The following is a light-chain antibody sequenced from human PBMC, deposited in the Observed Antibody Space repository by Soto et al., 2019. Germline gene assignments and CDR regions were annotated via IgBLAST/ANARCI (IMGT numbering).Light chain of an antibody. V-gene: IGKV3D-20*02. Sequence: EIVLTQSPGTLSLSPGERATLSCRASQSVSSYYLAWYQQKPGQAPRLLIYGASTRATGIPARFSGSGSGTDFTLTISSLEPEDSAVYYCQQRHMWPITFGQGTRLEI. CDR3: QQRHMWPIT. J-gene: IGKJ5*01. CDR2: GAS. CDR1: QSVSSYY.